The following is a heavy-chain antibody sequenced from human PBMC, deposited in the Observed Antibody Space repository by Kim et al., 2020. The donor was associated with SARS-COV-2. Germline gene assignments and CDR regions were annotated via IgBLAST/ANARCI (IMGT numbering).Heavy chain of an antibody. CDR1: GFTFSNYG. J-gene: IGHJ4*02. CDR3: ARTNNLDS. Sequence: GGSLRLSCAAAGFTFSNYGMNWVRQAPGKGLEWVATIGSGGVNTFYAASVKGRFTISRDTSKNTLYLQMNSLRAEDTALYYCARTNNLDSGGQGTLVTV. D-gene: IGHD1-7*01. V-gene: IGHV3-23*01. CDR2: IGSGGVNT.